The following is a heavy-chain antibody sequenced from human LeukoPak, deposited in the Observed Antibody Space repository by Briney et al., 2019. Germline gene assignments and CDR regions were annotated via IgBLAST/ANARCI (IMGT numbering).Heavy chain of an antibody. V-gene: IGHV1-69*05. Sequence: SVKVCCKASGYTFTSYIITWVRQAPGQGLEWMGGIIPIFGSANYAQKFQGRVTMTRDMSTSTVYMELSSLRSEDTAVYYCARDIVVVVAATEGAFDIWGQGTMVTVSS. D-gene: IGHD2-15*01. CDR2: IIPIFGSA. CDR1: GYTFTSYI. CDR3: ARDIVVVVAATEGAFDI. J-gene: IGHJ3*02.